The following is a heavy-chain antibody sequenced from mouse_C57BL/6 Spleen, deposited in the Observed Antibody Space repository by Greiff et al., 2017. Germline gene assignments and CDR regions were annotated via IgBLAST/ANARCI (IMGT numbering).Heavy chain of an antibody. Sequence: QVQLQQPGAELVKPGASVKLSCKASGYTFTSYWMHWVKQRPGRGLEWIGRIDPNSGGTKYNEKFKSKATLNVDKPSSTAYMQISSLISEYSAVYYGARGSFITTVVAPFDYWGQGTTLTVSS. V-gene: IGHV1-72*01. D-gene: IGHD1-1*01. CDR2: IDPNSGGT. CDR1: GYTFTSYW. J-gene: IGHJ2*01. CDR3: ARGSFITTVVAPFDY.